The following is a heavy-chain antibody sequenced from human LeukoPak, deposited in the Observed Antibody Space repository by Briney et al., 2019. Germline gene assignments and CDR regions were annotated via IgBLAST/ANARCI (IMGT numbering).Heavy chain of an antibody. CDR1: GGSISSYY. J-gene: IGHJ3*02. Sequence: SETLSLTCTVSGGSISSYYWSWIRQPAGKGLEWIGRIYTSGSTNYNPSLKSRVTISVDTSKNQFSLKLSSVTAADTAVYYCAREVRYDSSGYYYAPWGAFDIWGQGTMVTVSS. D-gene: IGHD3-22*01. CDR2: IYTSGST. V-gene: IGHV4-4*07. CDR3: AREVRYDSSGYYYAPWGAFDI.